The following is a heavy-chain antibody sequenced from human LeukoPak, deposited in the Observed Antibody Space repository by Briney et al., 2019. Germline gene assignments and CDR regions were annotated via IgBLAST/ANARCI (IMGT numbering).Heavy chain of an antibody. J-gene: IGHJ4*02. CDR3: ARAAVAGIDY. CDR2: IYSGGST. D-gene: IGHD6-19*01. CDR1: GFTFSSYA. Sequence: GGSLRLSCAASGFTFSSYAMSWVRQAPGKGLEWVSVIYSGGSTYYADSVKGRFTISRDNSKNTLYLQMNSLRAEDTAVYYCARAAVAGIDYWGQGTLVTVSS. V-gene: IGHV3-66*01.